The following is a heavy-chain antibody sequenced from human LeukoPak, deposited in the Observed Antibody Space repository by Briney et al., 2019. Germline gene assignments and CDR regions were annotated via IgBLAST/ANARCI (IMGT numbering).Heavy chain of an antibody. CDR1: GFTFSSYG. V-gene: IGHV3-30*18. Sequence: GGSLRLSCAASGFTFSSYGMHWVPQAPGKGLEWVAVISYDGSNKYYADPVKGRFTISRDNSKNTLYLQMNSLRAEDTAVYYCAKENCSSTSCYLDGYSSSWVYWGQGTLVTVSS. D-gene: IGHD2-2*01. CDR2: ISYDGSNK. CDR3: AKENCSSTSCYLDGYSSSWVY. J-gene: IGHJ4*02.